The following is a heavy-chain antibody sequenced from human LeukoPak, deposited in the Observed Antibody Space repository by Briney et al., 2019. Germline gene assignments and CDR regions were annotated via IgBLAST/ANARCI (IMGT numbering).Heavy chain of an antibody. D-gene: IGHD3-10*01. CDR1: GFTFSSYG. CDR2: ISYDGSDK. V-gene: IGHV3-30*19. J-gene: IGHJ4*02. CDR3: ARGFLWFGELTYFDY. Sequence: GRSLRLSCAASGFTFSSYGMHWVRQAPGKGLEWVAVISYDGSDKYYADSVKGRFTISRDNSKNTLYLQMNSLRAEDTAVYYCARGFLWFGELTYFDYWGQGTLVTVSS.